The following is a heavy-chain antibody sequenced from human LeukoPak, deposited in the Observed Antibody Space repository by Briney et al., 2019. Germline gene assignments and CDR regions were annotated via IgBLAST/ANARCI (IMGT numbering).Heavy chain of an antibody. CDR2: IYYSGST. Sequence: SETLSLTCTVSGGSISSYYWSWIRQPPGKGLEWIGYIYYSGSTNYNPSLKSRVTISVDTSKNQFSLKLSSVTAADTAAHYCARHRYGGNFDYWGQGTLVTVSS. V-gene: IGHV4-59*08. J-gene: IGHJ4*02. CDR1: GGSISSYY. CDR3: ARHRYGGNFDY. D-gene: IGHD4-23*01.